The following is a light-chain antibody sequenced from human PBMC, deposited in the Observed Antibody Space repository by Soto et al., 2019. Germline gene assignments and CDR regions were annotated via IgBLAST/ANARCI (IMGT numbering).Light chain of an antibody. CDR3: QQRNRWPPVT. V-gene: IGKV3-11*01. J-gene: IGKJ4*01. CDR1: PSVSNS. Sequence: PGERATLSCRASPSVSNSLAWYQHKPGQAPRLLIYDAFNRATGVPTRFSGSGSGTDFTLTISSLEPEDFAVYYCQQRNRWPPVTFGGGTKVDNK. CDR2: DAF.